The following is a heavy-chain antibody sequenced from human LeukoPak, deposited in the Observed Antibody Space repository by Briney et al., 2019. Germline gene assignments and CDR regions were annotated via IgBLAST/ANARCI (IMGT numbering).Heavy chain of an antibody. Sequence: GGSLRLSCATSGFTFSTYWMSWVRQAPGKGLEWLANIKPDGSEKYYVDSVKGRFTISRDNAKISLYLQMNSLRAEDAAVYYCARSPSNSGGWPGVHLDSWGQGTLVTVSS. CDR2: IKPDGSEK. CDR3: ARSPSNSGGWPGVHLDS. V-gene: IGHV3-7*01. J-gene: IGHJ4*02. D-gene: IGHD6-19*01. CDR1: GFTFSTYW.